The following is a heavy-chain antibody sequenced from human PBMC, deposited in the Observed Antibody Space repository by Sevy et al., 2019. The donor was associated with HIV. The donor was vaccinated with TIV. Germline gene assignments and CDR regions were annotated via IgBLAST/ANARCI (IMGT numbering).Heavy chain of an antibody. V-gene: IGHV1-2*02. CDR3: ARGPAV. Sequence: ASVKVSCKTSGYTFTGYSLYWVRQAPGQGLEWMGWINPKSGGTTYSQQFQGRFTMTRDTSISTVSMELSSLRSDDTAVYFCARGPAVWGQGTTVTVSS. CDR2: INPKSGGT. J-gene: IGHJ6*02. CDR1: GYTFTGYS.